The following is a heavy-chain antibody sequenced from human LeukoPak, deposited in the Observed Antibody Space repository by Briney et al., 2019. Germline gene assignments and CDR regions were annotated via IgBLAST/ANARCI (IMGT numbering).Heavy chain of an antibody. CDR2: ISGSGGST. Sequence: GGSLRLSCAASGFTFSSYAMSWVRQAPGKGLEWVSVISGSGGSTYCADSVKGRFTISRDNSKNTLYLQMNSLRAEDTAVYYCARGGWLGKPQRVDYWGQGTLVTVSS. D-gene: IGHD6-19*01. CDR3: ARGGWLGKPQRVDY. J-gene: IGHJ4*02. V-gene: IGHV3-23*01. CDR1: GFTFSSYA.